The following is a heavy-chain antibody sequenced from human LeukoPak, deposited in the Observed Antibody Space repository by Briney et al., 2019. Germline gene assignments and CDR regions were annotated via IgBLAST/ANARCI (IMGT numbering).Heavy chain of an antibody. D-gene: IGHD3-22*01. CDR3: ARDRYYDSSGYHTGGGY. CDR2: IYDSGST. Sequence: SETLSLTCTVSGGSINSYYWSWIRQPPGKGLEWIGYIYDSGSTNYNPSLKSRVTISVDTSKNQFSLKLSSVTAADTAVYYCARDRYYDSSGYHTGGGYWGQGTLVTVSS. J-gene: IGHJ4*02. V-gene: IGHV4-59*12. CDR1: GGSINSYY.